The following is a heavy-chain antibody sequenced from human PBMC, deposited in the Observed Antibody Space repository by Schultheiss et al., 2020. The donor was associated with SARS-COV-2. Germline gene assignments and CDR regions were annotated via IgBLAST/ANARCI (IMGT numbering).Heavy chain of an antibody. CDR3: AKRFDDYEVY. CDR1: GFTFRNYG. D-gene: IGHD4-17*01. V-gene: IGHV3-30*18. Sequence: GGSLRLSCAASGFTFRNYGMHWVRQAPGKGLEWVAVISYAGSNKYYADSVKGRFTISRDNSKNTLYLQMNSLRAEDTAVYYCAKRFDDYEVYWGQGTLVTVSS. J-gene: IGHJ4*02. CDR2: ISYAGSNK.